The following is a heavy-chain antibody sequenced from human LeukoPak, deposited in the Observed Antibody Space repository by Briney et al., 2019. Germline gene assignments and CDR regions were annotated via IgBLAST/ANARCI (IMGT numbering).Heavy chain of an antibody. J-gene: IGHJ4*02. CDR2: ISSSSSYI. CDR1: GFTFSSYS. D-gene: IGHD4-17*01. V-gene: IGHV3-21*01. Sequence: GGSLRLSCAASGFTFSSYSMNWVRQAPGKGLEWVSSISSSSSYIYYADSVKGRFTISRDNAKKSLYLQVNSLRAEDTAVYYCAKGGDYDDLSGYWGQGTLVTVSS. CDR3: AKGGDYDDLSGY.